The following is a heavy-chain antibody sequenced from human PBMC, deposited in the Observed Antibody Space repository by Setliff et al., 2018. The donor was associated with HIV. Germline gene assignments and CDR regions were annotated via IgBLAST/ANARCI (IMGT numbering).Heavy chain of an antibody. CDR2: THYSGSS. J-gene: IGHJ4*02. V-gene: IGHV4-39*07. CDR1: GDSITNSMHY. Sequence: PSETLSLTCTVSGDSITNSMHYWSWIRQPPGKGLEWIGSTHYSGSSYYSPSLKSRVTISVDTSRNEFSLKLSSVTAADTAVYYCATDPTSYCTGGNCHSGRLASWGQGTLVTVSS. D-gene: IGHD2-15*01. CDR3: ATDPTSYCTGGNCHSGRLAS.